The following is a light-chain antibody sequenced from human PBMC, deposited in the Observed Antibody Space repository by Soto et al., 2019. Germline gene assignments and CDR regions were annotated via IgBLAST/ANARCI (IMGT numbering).Light chain of an antibody. CDR3: CSYAGRYTYV. J-gene: IGLJ1*01. CDR1: SSDVGGYDY. V-gene: IGLV2-11*01. Sequence: QSVLTQPRSLSGSPGQSVTISCTGTSSDVGGYDYVSWYQQQPDKAPKLIIYDVIRRPSGVPDRFSGSKSGNAASLTISGLQAEDEADYYCCSYAGRYTYVFGTGTKLTVL. CDR2: DVI.